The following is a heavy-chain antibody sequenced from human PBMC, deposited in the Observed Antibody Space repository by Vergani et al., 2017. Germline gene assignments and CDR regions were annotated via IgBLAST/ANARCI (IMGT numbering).Heavy chain of an antibody. J-gene: IGHJ6*02. CDR3: AKANPRNIDYDYLYYYHAMDV. CDR1: GFTFNHYA. V-gene: IGHV3-23*01. Sequence: EVQLLESGGDLVQPGGSLRLSCAASGFTFNHYAMNWVRQAPGKGLEWVSGISGSGGSTYYAGSVKGRFTISRDSSKNTLYLQMNSLSAGDTAVYYCAKANPRNIDYDYLYYYHAMDVWGHGTTVTVSS. D-gene: IGHD5-12*01. CDR2: ISGSGGST.